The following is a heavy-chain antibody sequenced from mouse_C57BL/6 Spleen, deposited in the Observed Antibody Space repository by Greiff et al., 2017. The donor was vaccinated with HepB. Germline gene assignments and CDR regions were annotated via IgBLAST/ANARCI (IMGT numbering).Heavy chain of an antibody. V-gene: IGHV1-54*01. Sequence: QVQLKESGAELVRPGTSVKVSCKASGYAFTNYLIEWVKQRPGQGLEWIGVINPGSGGTNYNEKFKGKATLTADKSSSTAYMQLSSLTSEDSAVYFCARDGVSNPYAMDYWGQGTSVTVSS. CDR2: INPGSGGT. CDR3: ARDGVSNPYAMDY. D-gene: IGHD2-5*01. CDR1: GYAFTNYL. J-gene: IGHJ4*01.